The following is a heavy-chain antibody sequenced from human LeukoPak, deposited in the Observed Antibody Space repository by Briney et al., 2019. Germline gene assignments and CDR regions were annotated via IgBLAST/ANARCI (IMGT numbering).Heavy chain of an antibody. J-gene: IGHJ4*02. V-gene: IGHV3-53*01. D-gene: IGHD3-10*01. CDR2: VYIGGST. CDR3: ARGGFGEFHFDY. CDR1: GFHVSTNY. Sequence: PGGSLRLSCAASGFHVSTNYMSWARQAPGRGLEWVSVVYIGGSTYYADSVKGRFTISRDDSKNTLSLQMNSLRVEDTAVYYCARGGFGEFHFDYWGQGTLVTVSS.